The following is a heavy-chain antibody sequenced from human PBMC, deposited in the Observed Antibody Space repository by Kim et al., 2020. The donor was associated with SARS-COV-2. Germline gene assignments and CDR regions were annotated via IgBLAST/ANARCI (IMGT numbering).Heavy chain of an antibody. D-gene: IGHD3-10*01. CDR1: GFTFSSYS. J-gene: IGHJ5*02. V-gene: IGHV3-21*01. CDR2: ISSSSSYI. Sequence: GGSLRLSCAXSGFTFSSYSMNWVRQAPGKGLEWVSSISSSSSYIYYADSVKGRFTISRDNAKNSLYLQMNSLRAEDTAVYYCARDGVVRGFGWFDPWGQGTLVTVSS. CDR3: ARDGVVRGFGWFDP.